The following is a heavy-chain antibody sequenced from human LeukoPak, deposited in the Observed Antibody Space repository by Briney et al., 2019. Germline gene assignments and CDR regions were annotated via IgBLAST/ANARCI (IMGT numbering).Heavy chain of an antibody. Sequence: PGGSLRLSCAASRLTLSSFAMSWVRQAPGKGLEWVSGISGSGGSTYYADSVKGRFTLSRDNSRNTLYLQMNNLRAEDTAVYYCAKESRGLGYFQHWGQGTLVTVSS. J-gene: IGHJ1*01. CDR1: RLTLSSFA. D-gene: IGHD3-10*01. V-gene: IGHV3-23*01. CDR2: ISGSGGST. CDR3: AKESRGLGYFQH.